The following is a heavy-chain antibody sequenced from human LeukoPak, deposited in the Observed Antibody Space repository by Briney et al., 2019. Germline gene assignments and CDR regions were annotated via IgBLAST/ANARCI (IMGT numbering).Heavy chain of an antibody. D-gene: IGHD3-10*01. CDR1: GFTFSDYY. V-gene: IGHV3-11*06. CDR3: ARDAKGDYYGSGSYLHPDY. CDR2: ISSSSSYT. Sequence: GGSLRLSCAASGFTFSDYYMSWIRQAPGKGLEWVSYISSSSSYTNYADSVKGRFTISRDNAKNSLYLQMNSLRAEDTAVYYCARDAKGDYYGSGSYLHPDYWGQGTQVTVSS. J-gene: IGHJ4*02.